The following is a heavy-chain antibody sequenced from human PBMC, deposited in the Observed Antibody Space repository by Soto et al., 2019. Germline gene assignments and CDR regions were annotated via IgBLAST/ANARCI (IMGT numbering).Heavy chain of an antibody. CDR3: ASFVPAAGINY. CDR1: GFTFSSYG. CDR2: IWYDGSNK. V-gene: IGHV3-33*01. Sequence: GGSLRLSCAASGFTFSSYGMHWVRQAPGKGLEWVAVIWYDGSNKYYADSVKGRFTISRDNSKNTLYLQMNSLRAEDTAVYYCASFVPAAGINYWGQGTLVTVSS. J-gene: IGHJ4*02. D-gene: IGHD6-13*01.